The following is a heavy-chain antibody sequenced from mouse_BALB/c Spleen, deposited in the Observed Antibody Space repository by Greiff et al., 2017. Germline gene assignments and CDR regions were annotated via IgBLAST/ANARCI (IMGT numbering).Heavy chain of an antibody. D-gene: IGHD1-1*01. CDR3: ARDYYGSGAY. CDR2: INPSNGRT. Sequence: QVQLQPPGAELVKPGASVKLSCKASGYTFTSYWMHWVKQRPGQGLEWIGEINPSNGRTNYNEKFKSKATLTVDKSSSTAYMQLSSLTTEDSAVYYCARDYYGSGAYWGQGTLVTVSA. V-gene: IGHV1S81*02. J-gene: IGHJ3*01. CDR1: GYTFTSYW.